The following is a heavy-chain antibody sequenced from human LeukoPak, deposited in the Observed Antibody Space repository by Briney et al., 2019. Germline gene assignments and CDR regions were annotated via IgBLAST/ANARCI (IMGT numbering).Heavy chain of an antibody. Sequence: GGSLRLSCAASGFTFTSYAMSWVRQAPGKGLEWVSAISGGGLSTYYADSVKGRFTISRDNSKTTLFLQMNRLRTEDTAVYYCTRVETGRGGGWVPFDYWGQGTLVTVSS. J-gene: IGHJ4*02. CDR2: ISGGGLST. CDR1: GFTFTSYA. V-gene: IGHV3-23*01. CDR3: TRVETGRGGGWVPFDY. D-gene: IGHD5-24*01.